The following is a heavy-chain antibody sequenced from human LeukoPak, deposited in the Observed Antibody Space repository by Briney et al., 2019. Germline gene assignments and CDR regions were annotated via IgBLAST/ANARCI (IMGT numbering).Heavy chain of an antibody. CDR3: ASRPGADIGPLDF. V-gene: IGHV3-23*01. Sequence: GGSLRLSCAAYGFTFSNYAMSWVRQAPGKGLEWVSSISGSGGRTYYADSVKGRFTISRDNSKNTLYLQMNSLRADETAVYYCASRPGADIGPLDFWGQGTLVTVSS. CDR2: ISGSGGRT. CDR1: GFTFSNYA. D-gene: IGHD2-2*01. J-gene: IGHJ4*02.